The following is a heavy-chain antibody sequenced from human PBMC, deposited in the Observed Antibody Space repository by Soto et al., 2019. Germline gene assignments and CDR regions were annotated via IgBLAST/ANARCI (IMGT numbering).Heavy chain of an antibody. D-gene: IGHD3-3*01. J-gene: IGHJ6*02. CDR2: ISYDGSNK. CDR3: ARDLLWSGGSPLRPTRYGMDV. V-gene: IGHV3-30-3*01. CDR1: GFTFSSYA. Sequence: QVQLVESGGGVVQPGRSLRLSCAASGFTFSSYAMHWVRQAPGKGLEWVAVISYDGSNKYYADSVKGRFTISRDNSKNTLYLQMNGLRAEDTAVYYCARDLLWSGGSPLRPTRYGMDVWGQGTTVTVSS.